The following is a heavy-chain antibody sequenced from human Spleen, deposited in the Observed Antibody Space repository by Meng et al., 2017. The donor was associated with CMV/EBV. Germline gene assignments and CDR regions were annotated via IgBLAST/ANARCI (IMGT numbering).Heavy chain of an antibody. CDR2: INPNSGGT. CDR3: ARGTTIFGVAISFDY. D-gene: IGHD3-3*01. CDR1: GYTFTGYY. V-gene: IGHV1-2*02. J-gene: IGHJ4*02. Sequence: SGYTFTGYYMHWVRQAPGQGLEWMGWINPNSGGTNYAQKFQGRVTMTRDTSISTAYMELSRLRSDDTAVYYCARGTTIFGVAISFDYWGQGTLVTVSS.